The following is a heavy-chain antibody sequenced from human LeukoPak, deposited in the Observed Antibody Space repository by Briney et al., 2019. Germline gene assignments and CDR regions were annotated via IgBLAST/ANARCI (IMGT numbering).Heavy chain of an antibody. Sequence: SETLSLTCTVSGDSISSSGYYWSWIRQPPGKGLEWIGEINHSGSTNYNPSLKSRVTISVDTSKNQFSLKLSSVTAADTAVYYCARRPSGDGYNYGYWGQGTLVTVSS. D-gene: IGHD5-24*01. CDR3: ARRPSGDGYNYGY. J-gene: IGHJ4*02. V-gene: IGHV4-39*07. CDR2: INHSGST. CDR1: GDSISSSGYY.